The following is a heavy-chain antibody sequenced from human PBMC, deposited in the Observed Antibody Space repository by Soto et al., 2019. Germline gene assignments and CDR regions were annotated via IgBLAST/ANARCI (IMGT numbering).Heavy chain of an antibody. CDR3: ARDPSTGKADY. CDR2: ITYDGDFT. J-gene: IGHJ4*01. Sequence: GGCLRLSCAASVFTFGHYSMNWVRQAPGKGLEWISTITYDGDFTHYEDSVKGRFTVSRDNSKNILYLEMNNLRVDDTALYYCARDPSTGKADYWGRGTLVTVSS. D-gene: IGHD3-9*01. CDR1: VFTFGHYS. V-gene: IGHV3-23*01.